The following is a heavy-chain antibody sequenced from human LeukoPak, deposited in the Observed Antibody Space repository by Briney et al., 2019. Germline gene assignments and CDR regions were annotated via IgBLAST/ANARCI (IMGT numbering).Heavy chain of an antibody. Sequence: GGSLRFSCAASGFTFSSYSMNWVRQAPGKGLEWVSSISSSSSYIYYADSVKGRFTISRDNAKNSLYLQMNSLRVEDTAVYYCATDPKGYYYDSSVVDYWGQGTLVTVSS. CDR3: ATDPKGYYYDSSVVDY. V-gene: IGHV3-21*06. D-gene: IGHD3-22*01. J-gene: IGHJ4*02. CDR1: GFTFSSYS. CDR2: ISSSSSYI.